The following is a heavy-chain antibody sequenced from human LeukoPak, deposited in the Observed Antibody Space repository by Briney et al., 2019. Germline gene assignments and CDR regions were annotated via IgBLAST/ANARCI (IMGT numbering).Heavy chain of an antibody. V-gene: IGHV3-7*01. CDR3: ARDGTAAGLYFDL. D-gene: IGHD6-13*01. CDR2: IRQDGGEK. CDR1: GFTVSSTY. Sequence: GGSLRLSCAASGFTVSSTYMTWARQPPGKGLEWVASIRQDGGEKSYVDSVKGRLTISRDNTKHSLYLQMSSLRAEDTGVYYCARDGTAAGLYFDLWGQGTLVTVSS. J-gene: IGHJ4*02.